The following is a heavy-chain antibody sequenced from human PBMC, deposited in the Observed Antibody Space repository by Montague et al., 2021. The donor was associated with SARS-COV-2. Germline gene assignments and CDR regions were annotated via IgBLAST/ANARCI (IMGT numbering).Heavy chain of an antibody. D-gene: IGHD6-25*01. CDR1: IASISSGSYY. V-gene: IGHV4-61*02. Sequence: TLSLTCTVSIASISSGSYYWSWLRQPAGQELEWFIRIYTSAXSXHXXXXQGPVTIAADASQNQFSLKLGSATAADTAEYYCASDGYSSGWNGFHWFDPWGQGTLVTVSS. CDR3: ASDGYSSGWNGFHWFDP. J-gene: IGHJ5*02. CDR2: IYTSAXS.